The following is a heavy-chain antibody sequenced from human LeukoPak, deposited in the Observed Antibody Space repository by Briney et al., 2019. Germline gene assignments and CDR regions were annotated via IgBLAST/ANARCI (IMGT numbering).Heavy chain of an antibody. D-gene: IGHD3-22*01. CDR1: GGSISSGGYY. J-gene: IGHJ4*02. V-gene: IGHV4-39*07. CDR2: IYYSGST. CDR3: ARRAYYYDSSGYSPYYFDY. Sequence: SETLSLTCTVSGGSISSGGYYWSWIRQPPGKGLEWIGSIYYSGSTNYNPSLKSRVTISVDTSKNQFSLKLSSVTAADTAVYYCARRAYYYDSSGYSPYYFDYWGQGTLVTVSS.